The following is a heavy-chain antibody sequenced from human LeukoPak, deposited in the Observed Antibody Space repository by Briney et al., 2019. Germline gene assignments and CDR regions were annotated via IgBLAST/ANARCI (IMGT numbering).Heavy chain of an antibody. J-gene: IGHJ6*02. V-gene: IGHV1-18*01. CDR3: ARDPEYSSSSSPTLYYYYGMDV. CDR1: GYTFTSYG. CDR2: ISAYYGNT. D-gene: IGHD6-6*01. Sequence: ASVKVSCKASGYTFTSYGISWVRQAPGQGLEWMGWISAYYGNTNYAQKLQGRVTMTTDTSTSTAYMELRSLRSDDTAVYYCARDPEYSSSSSPTLYYYYGMDVWGQGTTVTVSS.